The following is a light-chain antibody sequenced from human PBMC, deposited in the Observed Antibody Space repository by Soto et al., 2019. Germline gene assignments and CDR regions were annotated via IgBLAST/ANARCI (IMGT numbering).Light chain of an antibody. Sequence: ELVFTQSPGTLSVCAGETAALSCMAIQPVSSNFLAWYQQKPGQAPMLLIYGVSSRASGIPDRFFGSGSGTDFTLTINRLEPEDFAVYYCQQYGSSPRPYTFGQGTRLEIK. CDR2: GVS. J-gene: IGKJ5*01. V-gene: IGKV3-20*01. CDR1: QPVSSNF. CDR3: QQYGSSPRPYT.